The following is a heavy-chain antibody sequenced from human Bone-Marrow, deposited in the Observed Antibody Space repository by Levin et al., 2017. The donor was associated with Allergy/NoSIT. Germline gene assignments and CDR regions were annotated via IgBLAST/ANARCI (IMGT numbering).Heavy chain of an antibody. CDR1: GGTFSNYA. V-gene: IGHV1-69*06. D-gene: IGHD4-17*01. Sequence: GASVKVSCKASGGTFSNYAISWVRQAPGQGLEWMGAIIPIFGTPNYAQSFQGRATITADKSTSTAYMQLSSLRSEDTAGDYCATKVFEDNDNGDPRDPRDYHVMDVWGQGTTVTVSS. J-gene: IGHJ6*02. CDR3: ATKVFEDNDNGDPRDPRDYHVMDV. CDR2: IIPIFGTP.